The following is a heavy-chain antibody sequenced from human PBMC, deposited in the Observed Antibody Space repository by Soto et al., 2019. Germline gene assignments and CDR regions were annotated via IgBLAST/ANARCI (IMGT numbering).Heavy chain of an antibody. CDR1: GFTFTNYW. D-gene: IGHD6-6*01. J-gene: IGHJ6*03. Sequence: PGGSLRLSCAASGFTFTNYWMHWVRQAPGKGLVWVSSIKNGASKTNYADSVKGRFTISRDNAKNSLYLQMNSLRAEDTAVYYCARVHSSSSGGDYYYYYMDVWGKGTTVTVSS. CDR2: IKNGASKT. V-gene: IGHV3-74*01. CDR3: ARVHSSSSGGDYYYYYMDV.